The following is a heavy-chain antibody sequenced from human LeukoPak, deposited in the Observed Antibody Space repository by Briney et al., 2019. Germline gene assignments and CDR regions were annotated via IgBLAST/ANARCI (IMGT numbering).Heavy chain of an antibody. CDR2: IIPIFGTA. CDR3: ARERGRLRFLEWFFDY. CDR1: GGTFSSYA. V-gene: IGHV1-69*05. D-gene: IGHD3-3*01. Sequence: SVKVSCKASGGTFSSYAISWVRQAPGQGLEWMGRIIPIFGTANYAQKSQGRVTITTDESTSTAYMELSSLRSEDTAVCYCARERGRLRFLEWFFDYWGQGTLVTVSS. J-gene: IGHJ4*02.